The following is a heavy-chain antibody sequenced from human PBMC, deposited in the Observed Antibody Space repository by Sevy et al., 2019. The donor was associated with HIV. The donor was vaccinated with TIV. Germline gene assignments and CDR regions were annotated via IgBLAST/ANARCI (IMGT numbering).Heavy chain of an antibody. CDR2: ISSNGGST. J-gene: IGHJ4*02. Sequence: GGSLRLSCSASGFTFSSYAMHWVRQAPGKGLEYVSAISSNGGSTYYADSVKGRFTISRDNSKNTLYLQMSSLRAEDTAVYYCVKLWWGSPGSARYYFDYWGQGTLVTVSS. D-gene: IGHD2-21*01. CDR1: GFTFSSYA. CDR3: VKLWWGSPGSARYYFDY. V-gene: IGHV3-64D*06.